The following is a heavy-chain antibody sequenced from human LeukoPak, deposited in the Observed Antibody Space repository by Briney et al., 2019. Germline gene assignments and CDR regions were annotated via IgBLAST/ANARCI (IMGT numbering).Heavy chain of an antibody. Sequence: PQTPCLTCSVSGGSISSGSYYWSWIRQHPGKGLEWIGYIYYSGSTYYNPSLKSRVTISVDTSKNQFSLKLNSVTAADTAVYYCARLYDSFRAFDIWGQ. CDR2: IYYSGST. CDR3: ARLYDSFRAFDI. J-gene: IGHJ3*02. CDR1: GGSISSGSYY. D-gene: IGHD2-8*01. V-gene: IGHV4-31*03.